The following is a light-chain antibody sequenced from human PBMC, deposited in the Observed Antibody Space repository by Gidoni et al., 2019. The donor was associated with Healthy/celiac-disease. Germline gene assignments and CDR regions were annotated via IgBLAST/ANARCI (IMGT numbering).Light chain of an antibody. V-gene: IGKV3-20*01. CDR3: QQYGSSPRT. CDR2: GAS. CDR1: QSLSSSY. J-gene: IGKJ1*01. Sequence: IVLTQSPGTLSLSPGARATLSCRASQSLSSSYLAWYQQKPGQAPRLLIYGASSRATGIPDRFSGSGSGTDFTLTISRLEPEDFAVYYCQQYGSSPRTFGQGTKVEIK.